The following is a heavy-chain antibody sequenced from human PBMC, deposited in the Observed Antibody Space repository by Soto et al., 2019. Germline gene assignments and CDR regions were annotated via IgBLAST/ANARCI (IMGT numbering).Heavy chain of an antibody. CDR2: ISGSSSTI. D-gene: IGHD5-12*01. V-gene: IGHV3-48*02. CDR1: GFTFSSYS. CDR3: ARSNLVATINGDYYYYGMDV. Sequence: EVQLVESGGGLVQPGGSLRLSCAASGFTFSSYSMNWVRQAPGKGLEWVSYISGSSSTIYYADSVKGRFTISRDNAKNSLYLQMNSLRDEDTAVYYCARSNLVATINGDYYYYGMDVWGQGTTVTVSS. J-gene: IGHJ6*02.